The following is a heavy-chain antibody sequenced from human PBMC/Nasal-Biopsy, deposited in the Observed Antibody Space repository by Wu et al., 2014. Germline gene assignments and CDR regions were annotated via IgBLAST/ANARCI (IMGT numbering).Heavy chain of an antibody. Sequence: VKVSCKASGYNFNFYEINWVRQAAGQGLEWMGWMDPRSGNTGYTQKFQGRLTMTEDTSTDTGYMELSSLRSEDTAVYYCASLDPYNNFDPWGQGTLVTVSS. CDR2: MDPRSGNT. CDR1: GYNFNFYE. D-gene: IGHD1-1*01. J-gene: IGHJ5*02. CDR3: ASLDPYNNFDP. V-gene: IGHV1-8*01.